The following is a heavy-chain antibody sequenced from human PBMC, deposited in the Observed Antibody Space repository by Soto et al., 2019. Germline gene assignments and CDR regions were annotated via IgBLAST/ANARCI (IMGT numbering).Heavy chain of an antibody. CDR2: IIPIFGTA. D-gene: IGHD2-2*02. CDR3: ASVVVVPAAILYYYYGMDV. V-gene: IGHV1-69*13. Sequence: ASVKVSCKASGGTFSSYAISWVRQAPGQGLEWMGGIIPIFGTANYAQKFQGRVTITADESTSTAYMELSSLRSEDTAVYYCASVVVVPAAILYYYYGMDVWGQGTTVTVSS. J-gene: IGHJ6*02. CDR1: GGTFSSYA.